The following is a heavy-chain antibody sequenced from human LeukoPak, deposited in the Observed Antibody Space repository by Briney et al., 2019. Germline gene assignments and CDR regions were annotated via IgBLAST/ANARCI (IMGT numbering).Heavy chain of an antibody. D-gene: IGHD3-10*01. Sequence: GGSLRLSCAAPGFTFDNYGMHWVRQAPEKGLEWVSLISWDGGSPYYADSVKGRFTISRDNSKNSLFLQMDSLKTEDTAFYYCAKGSWFGELSDDFDYWGQGTLVTVSS. CDR3: AKGSWFGELSDDFDY. CDR1: GFTFDNYG. CDR2: ISWDGGSP. J-gene: IGHJ4*02. V-gene: IGHV3-43D*03.